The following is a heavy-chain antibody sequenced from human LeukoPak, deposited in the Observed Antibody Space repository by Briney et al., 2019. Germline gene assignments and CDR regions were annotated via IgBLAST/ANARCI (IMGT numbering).Heavy chain of an antibody. V-gene: IGHV4-30-2*01. J-gene: IGHJ4*02. D-gene: IGHD3-22*01. CDR2: IYHSGST. CDR3: ARYNYYDSSGSDPEGFDY. Sequence: SETLSLTCAVSGGSISSGGYSWSWIRQPPGKGLEWIGYIYHSGSTNYNPSLKSRVTISVDTSKNQFSLKLSSVTAADTAVYYCARYNYYDSSGSDPEGFDYWGQGTLVTVSS. CDR1: GGSISSGGYS.